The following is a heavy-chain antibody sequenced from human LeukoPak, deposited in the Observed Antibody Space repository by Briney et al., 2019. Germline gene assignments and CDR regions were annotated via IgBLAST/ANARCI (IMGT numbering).Heavy chain of an antibody. CDR3: ARVRANWYEDY. CDR1: GFTFSSYS. Sequence: RGGSLRLSCAASGFTFSSYSFNWVRQVPGKGLEWVSSITTTFYTYYTDSVKGRFTISRDNAKNSLYLQMISLRAEDTAVYYCARVRANWYEDYSGQGTLVTVSS. CDR2: ITTTFYT. D-gene: IGHD6-13*01. J-gene: IGHJ4*02. V-gene: IGHV3-21*01.